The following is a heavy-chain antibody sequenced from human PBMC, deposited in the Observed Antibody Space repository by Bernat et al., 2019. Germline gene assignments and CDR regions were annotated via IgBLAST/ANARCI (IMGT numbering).Heavy chain of an antibody. CDR1: GFSFSNYA. V-gene: IGHV3-30*01. CDR2: ISDTGSDK. CDR3: ARDLQQLVPFDY. D-gene: IGHD6-6*01. Sequence: QVQLVESGGGVVQPVRSLRISCAASGFSFSNYAMHWVRQAPGKWLDWVAVISDTGSDKHYADSVKGRFTISRDNSKNTLDLLMNSLRAEDTAVYYCARDLQQLVPFDYWGQGTLVTVSS. J-gene: IGHJ4*02.